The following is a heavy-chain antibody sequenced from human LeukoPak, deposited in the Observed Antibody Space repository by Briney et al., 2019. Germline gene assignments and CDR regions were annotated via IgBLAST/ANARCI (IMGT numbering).Heavy chain of an antibody. J-gene: IGHJ6*02. Sequence: GGSLRLSCAASGFTFSDHYMDWVRQTPGKGLEWVAVIWYDGSIKYYADSVKGRFSISRDNSKNTLYLQMNSLRAEDTAVYYCARYCSGGTCKLGYYYYGMDVWGQGTTVTVSS. D-gene: IGHD2-15*01. CDR3: ARYCSGGTCKLGYYYYGMDV. V-gene: IGHV3-33*08. CDR1: GFTFSDHY. CDR2: IWYDGSIK.